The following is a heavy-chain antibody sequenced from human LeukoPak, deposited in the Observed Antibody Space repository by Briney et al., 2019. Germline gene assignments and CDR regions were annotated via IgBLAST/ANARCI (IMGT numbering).Heavy chain of an antibody. J-gene: IGHJ6*02. V-gene: IGHV1-18*01. D-gene: IGHD5-18*01. CDR1: GYTFTSYG. CDR3: ARGVYYTPMVYYYYGMDV. Sequence: ASVKVSCKASGYTFTSYGISWVRQAPGQGLEWMGWISAYNGNTNYAQKLQGRVTMTTDTSTSTAYMELRSLRSDDTAVYYCARGVYYTPMVYYYYGMDVWGQGTTVTVSS. CDR2: ISAYNGNT.